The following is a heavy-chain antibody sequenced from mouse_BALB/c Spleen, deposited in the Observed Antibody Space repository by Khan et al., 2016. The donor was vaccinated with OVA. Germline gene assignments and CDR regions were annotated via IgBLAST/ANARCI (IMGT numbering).Heavy chain of an antibody. Sequence: QVQPKVPGAELVRPGTSVKLSCKSSGYIFTSYWIHWAKHRSGQGLEWIARIYPGTANTYSNEKFNDKATLTADKSSITAYLQLSSLKSEDAAVFVCAREEALYYFDYWGQGTTLTVSS. CDR1: GYIFTSYW. CDR2: IYPGTANT. CDR3: AREEALYYFDY. J-gene: IGHJ2*01. V-gene: IGHV1-76*01. D-gene: IGHD3-2*02.